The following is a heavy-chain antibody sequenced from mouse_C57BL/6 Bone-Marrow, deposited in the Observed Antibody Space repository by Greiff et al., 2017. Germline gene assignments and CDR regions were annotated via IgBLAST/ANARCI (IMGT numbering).Heavy chain of an antibody. CDR3: ARMRGNPAWFAY. CDR1: GYTFTSHW. Sequence: VQLQQSGPELVRPGASVKISCKAPGYTFTSHWMQWVRQRPGQGLEWIGEIFPGSGSTYYNEKFKGKATLTVDTSSSTAYMQLSSLTSEDSAVYFGARMRGNPAWFAYWGQGTLVTVSA. J-gene: IGHJ3*01. D-gene: IGHD2-1*01. V-gene: IGHV1-56*01. CDR2: IFPGSGST.